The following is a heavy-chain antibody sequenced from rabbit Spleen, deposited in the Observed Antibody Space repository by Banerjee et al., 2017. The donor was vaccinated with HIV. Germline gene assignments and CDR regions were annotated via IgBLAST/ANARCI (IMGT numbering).Heavy chain of an antibody. CDR2: IGTGIGDT. Sequence: QQLVESGGGLVKPGASLTLTCTASGFSFSSGYDMCWVRQAPGKGLEWIACIGTGIGDTYYANWAKGRFTISKTSSTTVTLQMTSLTAADTATYFCARDVDTIYFRFSLWGPGTLVTVS. J-gene: IGHJ6*01. CDR1: GFSFSSGYD. V-gene: IGHV1S40*01. CDR3: ARDVDTIYFRFSL. D-gene: IGHD1-1*01.